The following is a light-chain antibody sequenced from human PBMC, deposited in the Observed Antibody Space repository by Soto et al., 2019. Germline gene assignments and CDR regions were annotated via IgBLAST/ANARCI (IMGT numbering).Light chain of an antibody. CDR2: DVS. Sequence: QSVLTQPASVSGSPGQSIALSCTGTSSDVGGYNYVSWYQQHPGKAPKLMVYDVSNRPSGVSNRFSGSRSGNTASLTISGLQDEDEADYYCSSYTSSSTYVFGTGTKSPS. CDR3: SSYTSSSTYV. J-gene: IGLJ1*01. V-gene: IGLV2-14*01. CDR1: SSDVGGYNY.